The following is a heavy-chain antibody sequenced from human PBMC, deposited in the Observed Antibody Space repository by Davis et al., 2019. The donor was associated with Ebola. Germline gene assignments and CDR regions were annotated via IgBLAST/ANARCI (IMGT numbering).Heavy chain of an antibody. D-gene: IGHD2-21*01. CDR1: GYKFTSYW. CDR2: IDPSDSHT. J-gene: IGHJ5*02. Sequence: GESLKISCKGSGYKFTSYWISWVRQMPGKGLEWMGRIDPSDSHTIYSPSFEGHVTISADKSVTTAYLQWSSLKASDSAMYYCARRRGLGETQSWFDPWGQGTLVTISS. V-gene: IGHV5-10-1*01. CDR3: ARRRGLGETQSWFDP.